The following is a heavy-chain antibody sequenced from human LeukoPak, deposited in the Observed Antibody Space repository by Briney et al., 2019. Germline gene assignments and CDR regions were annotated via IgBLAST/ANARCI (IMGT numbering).Heavy chain of an antibody. CDR1: GGSFSGYY. D-gene: IGHD6-13*01. CDR2: INHSGST. Sequence: SETLSLTCAVYGGSFSGYYWSWIRQPPGKGLEWIGEINHSGSTNYNPSLKSRVTISVDTSKNQFSLKLSSVTAADTAVYYCARVSPATYSSSWYRGYYFDYWGQETLVTVSS. CDR3: ARVSPATYSSSWYRGYYFDY. V-gene: IGHV4-34*01. J-gene: IGHJ4*02.